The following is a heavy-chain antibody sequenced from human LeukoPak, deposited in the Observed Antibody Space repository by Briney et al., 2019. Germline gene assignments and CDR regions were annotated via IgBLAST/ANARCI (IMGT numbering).Heavy chain of an antibody. V-gene: IGHV1-46*01. CDR2: INPSGGST. D-gene: IGHD6-19*01. J-gene: IGHJ4*02. CDR3: AKVFSSGWYYFDY. CDR1: GYTFTSYY. Sequence: GASVKVSCKASGYTFTSYYMHWVRQAPGQGLEWMGIINPSGGSTSYAQKFQGRVTMTRDMSTSTVYMELSSLRSEDTAVYYCAKVFSSGWYYFDYWGQGTLVTVSS.